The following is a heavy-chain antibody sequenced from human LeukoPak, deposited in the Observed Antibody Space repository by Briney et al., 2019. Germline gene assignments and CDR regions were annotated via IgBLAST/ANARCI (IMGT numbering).Heavy chain of an antibody. V-gene: IGHV3-48*02. Sequence: GGSLRLSCAASGFTFSNYAMSGVRQAPGKGLEWVSYISSSTNTIYYADSVKGRFTISRDNAKNSLFLQMNSLRDEDTAVYYCARGGYGANDDAFDIWGQGTMVTVSS. J-gene: IGHJ3*02. D-gene: IGHD4-23*01. CDR3: ARGGYGANDDAFDI. CDR2: ISSSTNTI. CDR1: GFTFSNYA.